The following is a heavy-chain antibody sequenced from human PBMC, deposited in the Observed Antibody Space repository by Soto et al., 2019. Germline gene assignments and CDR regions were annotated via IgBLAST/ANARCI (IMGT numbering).Heavy chain of an antibody. D-gene: IGHD2-21*02. J-gene: IGHJ4*02. CDR3: ARSIVVVTALDY. V-gene: IGHV1-3*01. CDR1: GYTFTSYA. CDR2: INAGNGNT. Sequence: GASVKVSCKASGYTFTSYAMHWVRQAPGQRLEWMGWINAGNGNTKYSQKFQGRVTITRDTSASTAYMELSSLRSEDTAVYYCARSIVVVTALDYWGQGTLVIVS.